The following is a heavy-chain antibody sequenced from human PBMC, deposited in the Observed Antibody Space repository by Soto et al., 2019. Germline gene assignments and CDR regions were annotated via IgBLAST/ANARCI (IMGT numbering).Heavy chain of an antibody. J-gene: IGHJ5*02. CDR1: GFTFGDYA. CDR2: IRTKPYGGTE. V-gene: IGHV3-49*04. D-gene: IGHD3-16*01. CDR3: ATGGSPYRKWLDR. Sequence: GGSLRLSCTPSGFTFGDYAVNWVRQAPGKGLEWVGLIRTKPYGGTEEYAASVEGRFTISRDDSHNIAYLQMNSLKIEDTAVYYCATGGSPYRKWLDRWGRGTLVTVSS.